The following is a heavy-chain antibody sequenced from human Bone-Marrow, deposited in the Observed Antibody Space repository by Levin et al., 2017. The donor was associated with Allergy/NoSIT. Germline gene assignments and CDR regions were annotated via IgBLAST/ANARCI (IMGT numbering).Heavy chain of an antibody. CDR2: ISYDGSNR. J-gene: IGHJ3*02. V-gene: IGHV3-30-3*01. CDR3: ARGEADETSGYYYATPPFDI. D-gene: IGHD3-22*01. CDR1: GFTFSTFA. Sequence: LSLTCAASGFTFSTFAMHWVRQAPGKGLEWVAVISYDGSNRQYAVSVKGRFTISRDISRNTLFLQMNSLRAEDTAVYYCARGEADETSGYYYATPPFDIWGQGTMVTVSS.